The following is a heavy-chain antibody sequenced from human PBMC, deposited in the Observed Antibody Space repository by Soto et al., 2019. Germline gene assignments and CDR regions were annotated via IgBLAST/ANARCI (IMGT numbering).Heavy chain of an antibody. J-gene: IGHJ4*02. V-gene: IGHV3-23*01. CDR3: ARDDPFDL. Sequence: GXSLRLSCKAAGFPFDGFPMSWGRQAPGKGLQWVAAISGSGHTITYADSVTGRFTISRDNSKDTLYLQMNSLRNEDSAIYFCARDDPFDLWGQGTQVTFSS. CDR2: ISGSGHTI. CDR1: GFPFDGFP.